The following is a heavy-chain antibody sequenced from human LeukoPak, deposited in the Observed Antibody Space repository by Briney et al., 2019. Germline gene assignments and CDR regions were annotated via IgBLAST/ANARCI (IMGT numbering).Heavy chain of an antibody. D-gene: IGHD6-19*01. J-gene: IGHJ4*02. Sequence: GASVKVSCKASGYTFTGYYMHWVRQAPGQGLEWMGRINPNSGGTNYAQKFQGRVTMTRGTSISTAYMELSRLRSDDTAVYYCAGGAEEQWLVPDYWGQGTLVTVSS. CDR2: INPNSGGT. V-gene: IGHV1-2*06. CDR1: GYTFTGYY. CDR3: AGGAEEQWLVPDY.